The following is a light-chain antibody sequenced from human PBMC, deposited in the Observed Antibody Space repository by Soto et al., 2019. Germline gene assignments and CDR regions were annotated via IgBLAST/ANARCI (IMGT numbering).Light chain of an antibody. CDR1: SSDVGSYNL. CDR2: EVT. Sequence: QSALTQPASVSGSPGPSITISCTGTSSDVGSYNLVSWYQLHPGKAPKLMIYEVTKRPSGISNRFSGSKSGNTASLTISGLQAEDEADYYCCSYAGSSTVVFGGGTKLTVL. J-gene: IGLJ2*01. V-gene: IGLV2-23*02. CDR3: CSYAGSSTVV.